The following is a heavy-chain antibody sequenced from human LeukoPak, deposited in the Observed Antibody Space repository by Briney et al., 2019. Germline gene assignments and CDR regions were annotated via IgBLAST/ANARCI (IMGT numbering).Heavy chain of an antibody. CDR2: INSLSTYI. D-gene: IGHD4-23*01. J-gene: IGHJ4*02. CDR3: ARGATVESDY. V-gene: IGHV3-21*01. CDR1: GFTFDHYR. Sequence: HPGGSLRLSCVASGFTFDHYRMNWVRQAPGKGLEWVSSINSLSTYIYYTDSVKGRFTVSRDNAKNSLYLQMSSLRAEDTAIYYCARGATVESDYWGQGTLVTVSS.